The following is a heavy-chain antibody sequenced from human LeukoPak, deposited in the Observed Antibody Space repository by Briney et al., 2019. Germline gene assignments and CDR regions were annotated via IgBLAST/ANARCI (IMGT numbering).Heavy chain of an antibody. CDR2: LYSGGTT. CDR3: ARGAVAGPYYFDY. CDR1: GFTASSKY. J-gene: IGHJ4*02. Sequence: PGGSLRLSCAASGFTASSKYMSWVRQAPGKGLEWVSVLYSGGTTYYADSVKGRFTISRDNSKNTLYLQMNSLRAEDAAVYYCARGAVAGPYYFDYWGQGTLVTVSS. V-gene: IGHV3-53*01. D-gene: IGHD6-19*01.